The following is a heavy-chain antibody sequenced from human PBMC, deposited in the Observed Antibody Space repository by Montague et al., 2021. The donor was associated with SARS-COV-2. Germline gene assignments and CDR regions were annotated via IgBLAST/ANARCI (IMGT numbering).Heavy chain of an antibody. D-gene: IGHD3-9*01. V-gene: IGHV4-61*02. CDR1: GGSISSGKYY. J-gene: IGHJ4*02. Sequence: TLSLTCTVSGGSISSGKYYWSWIRQPAGKGLEWIGRMYTSGSTNYNPSLKSRVTISVDTSKNQFSLKLRSVTAADTAFYYCVRHPHYDGLNGPPDFWDQGTLVTVSS. CDR2: MYTSGST. CDR3: VRHPHYDGLNGPPDF.